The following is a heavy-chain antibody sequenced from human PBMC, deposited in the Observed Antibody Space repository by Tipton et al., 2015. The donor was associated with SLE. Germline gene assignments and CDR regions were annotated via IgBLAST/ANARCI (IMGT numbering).Heavy chain of an antibody. Sequence: TLSLTCTVSGGSISSSNYYWGWIRQPPGKGLEWIGSIYYSGNTYYNPSLKSRVTISVDTSKNQFSLKLSSVTAADTAVYYCARLDLAAAGRDYWGQGTLVTVSS. CDR1: GGSISSSNYY. CDR3: ARLDLAAAGRDY. V-gene: IGHV4-39*01. J-gene: IGHJ4*02. D-gene: IGHD6-13*01. CDR2: IYYSGNT.